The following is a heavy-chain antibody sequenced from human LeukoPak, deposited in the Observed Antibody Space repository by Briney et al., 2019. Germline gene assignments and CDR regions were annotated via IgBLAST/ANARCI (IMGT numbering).Heavy chain of an antibody. J-gene: IGHJ4*02. V-gene: IGHV1-69*05. CDR3: ARDPGILTGRYYFDY. Sequence: ASVTVSCKSSGGTFSSYAISWVRQAPGQGLEWMGGIIPIFGTANYAQKFQGRVTITTDESTSTAYMELSSLRSEDTAVYYCARDPGILTGRYYFDYWGQGTLVTVSS. D-gene: IGHD3-9*01. CDR1: GGTFSSYA. CDR2: IIPIFGTA.